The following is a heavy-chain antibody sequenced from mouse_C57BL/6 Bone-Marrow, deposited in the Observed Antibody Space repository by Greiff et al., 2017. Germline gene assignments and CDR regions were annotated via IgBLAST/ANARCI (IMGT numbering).Heavy chain of an antibody. CDR3: ARSEDYDDGDAMDY. J-gene: IGHJ4*01. D-gene: IGHD2-4*01. V-gene: IGHV1-55*01. CDR2: IYPGSGST. CDR1: GYTFTSYW. Sequence: VQLQQPGAELVKPGASVKMSCKASGYTFTSYWITWVKQRPGQGLEWIGDIYPGSGSTNYTEKFKSKATLTVDTSSSTAYMQLSSLTSEDSAVYYCARSEDYDDGDAMDYWGQGTSVTVSS.